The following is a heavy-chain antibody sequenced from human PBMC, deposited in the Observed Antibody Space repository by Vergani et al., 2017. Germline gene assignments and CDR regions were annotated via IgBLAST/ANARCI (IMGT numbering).Heavy chain of an antibody. CDR1: GGSFSGYY. Sequence: QVQLQQWGAGLLKPSETLSLTCAVYGGSFSGYYWSWIRQPPGKGLEWIGEINHSGSTYYNPSLKSRVTISVDTSKNQFSLKLSSVTAADTAVYYCARFLVVPAAIRYYYYGMDVWGQGTTVTVSS. CDR3: ARFLVVPAAIRYYYYGMDV. D-gene: IGHD2-2*01. CDR2: INHSGST. J-gene: IGHJ6*02. V-gene: IGHV4-34*01.